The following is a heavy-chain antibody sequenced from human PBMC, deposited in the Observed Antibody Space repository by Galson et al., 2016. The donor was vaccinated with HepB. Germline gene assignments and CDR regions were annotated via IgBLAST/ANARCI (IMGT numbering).Heavy chain of an antibody. J-gene: IGHJ6*02. CDR2: ISYDGSNK. Sequence: SLRLSCATSRFTFKYCAMHWVRQAPGKGLEWVAVISYDGSNKYYADSVKGRFTISRDNSKNTLYLQMNSLRAEDTAVYYCAREDGGLLLGFGMDAWGQGTTVTVSS. V-gene: IGHV3-30*04. CDR1: RFTFKYCA. CDR3: AREDGGLLLGFGMDA. D-gene: IGHD1-26*01.